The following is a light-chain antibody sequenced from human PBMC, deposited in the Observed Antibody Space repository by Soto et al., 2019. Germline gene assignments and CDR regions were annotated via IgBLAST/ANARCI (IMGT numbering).Light chain of an antibody. J-gene: IGKJ1*01. CDR1: QTISSW. CDR2: AAS. CDR3: QQTHTIPRT. V-gene: IGKV1-39*01. Sequence: QMTHSPSALAGSVGDRLTSTCRASQTISSWLAWYQQKPGKAPKLLIYAASSLQSGVPSRFSGSGSGTTFSLTISSLQPEDFATYFCQQTHTIPRTFGQGTKVDIK.